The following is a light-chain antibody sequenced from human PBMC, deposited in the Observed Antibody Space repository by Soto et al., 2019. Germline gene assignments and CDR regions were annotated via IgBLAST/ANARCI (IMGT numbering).Light chain of an antibody. CDR3: QQYNSYSPWT. V-gene: IGKV1-9*01. CDR2: LAS. CDR1: QGIGSY. Sequence: DIQLTQSPSFLSTSVGDKVTITCRASQGIGSYLAWYQQKPGKAPKFLICLASTLQSGVPSRFSGTGSGTEFNLTISNLQPEDFATYYCQQYNSYSPWTFGQGTKVEIK. J-gene: IGKJ1*01.